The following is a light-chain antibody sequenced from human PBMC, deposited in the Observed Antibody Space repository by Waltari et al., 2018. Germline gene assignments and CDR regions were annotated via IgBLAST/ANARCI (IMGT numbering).Light chain of an antibody. CDR3: QQYNNWPPLT. CDR2: DAS. V-gene: IGKV3D-15*01. Sequence: VTTQSPATLFVSPGEGATLSCRASQSISRHVAWYHQKSGQAPRLLIFDASARATGIPARFSGSGSGTEFTLTISSLQSEDVGVYYCQQYNNWPPLTFGGGTKVEIK. CDR1: QSISRH. J-gene: IGKJ4*01.